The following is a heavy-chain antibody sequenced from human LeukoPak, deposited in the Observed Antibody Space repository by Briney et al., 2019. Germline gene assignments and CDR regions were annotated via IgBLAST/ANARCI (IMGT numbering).Heavy chain of an antibody. D-gene: IGHD6-6*01. CDR3: ARAASSSSLDFDY. CDR1: GGSFSGYY. CDR2: INHSGST. V-gene: IGHV4-34*01. Sequence: SETLSLTCAVYGGSFSGYYWSWIRQPPGKGLEWIGEINHSGSTNYNPSLKSRVTISVDTSKNQFSLKLSSVTAADTAVYYCARAASSSSLDFDYWGQGTLVTVSS. J-gene: IGHJ4*02.